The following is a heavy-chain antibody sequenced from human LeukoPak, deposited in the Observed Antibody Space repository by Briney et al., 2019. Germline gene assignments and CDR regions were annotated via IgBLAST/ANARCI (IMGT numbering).Heavy chain of an antibody. D-gene: IGHD6-13*01. CDR1: GYTFTDYY. CDR2: INPNSGGT. V-gene: IGHV1-2*02. CDR3: ARSLISSSWYRSGH. J-gene: IGHJ4*02. Sequence: ASVKVSCKASGYTFTDYYIHWVRQAPGQGLEWMGWINPNSGGTNYAQKFQGRVTMTRDTSISTGFMEVTRLTSDDTAVYYCARSLISSSWYRSGHWGQGTLVTVSS.